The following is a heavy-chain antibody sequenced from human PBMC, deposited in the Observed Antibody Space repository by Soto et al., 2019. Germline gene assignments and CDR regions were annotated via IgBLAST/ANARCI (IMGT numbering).Heavy chain of an antibody. Sequence: PSETLSLTCTVSGGSIGSGGYYWSWIRRHPWKGLEWIGYIYYSGSTYYNPSLKSRVTISVDTSKNQFSLKLSSVTAADTAVYYCARVGCYYYYYYGKDVWGQGTTVTVTS. CDR2: IYYSGST. D-gene: IGHD2-21*01. V-gene: IGHV4-31*03. J-gene: IGHJ6*02. CDR3: ARVGCYYYYYYGKDV. CDR1: GGSIGSGGYY.